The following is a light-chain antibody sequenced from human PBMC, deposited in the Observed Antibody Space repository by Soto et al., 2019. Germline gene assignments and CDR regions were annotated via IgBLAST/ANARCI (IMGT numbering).Light chain of an antibody. V-gene: IGLV1-51*01. CDR3: ATWESSLSAGV. CDR1: SSNIGNNY. J-gene: IGLJ2*01. Sequence: QSVLTQPPSVSAAPGQKVTISCSGSSSNIGNNYVSWYQPLPGTAPKLLIYDNDKRPSGIPDRFSGSKSGTSATLGVTGLQTGDEADYYCATWESSLSAGVFGGGTKLTVL. CDR2: DND.